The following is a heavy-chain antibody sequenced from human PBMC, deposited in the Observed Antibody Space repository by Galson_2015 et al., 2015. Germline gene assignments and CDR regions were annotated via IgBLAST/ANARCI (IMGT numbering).Heavy chain of an antibody. CDR3: ARDLSLRYFDGLDF. CDR2: INPSGGST. Sequence: SGKVSCKASGYTVTSYYMHWVRHSPGQGLEWMAIINPSGGSTSYAQKFRGRVNITRATYTSTVYMELRSLRSEDTAVYYCARDLSLRYFDGLDFWGQGTLVTVSS. CDR1: GYTVTSYY. V-gene: IGHV1-46*01. D-gene: IGHD3-9*01. J-gene: IGHJ4*02.